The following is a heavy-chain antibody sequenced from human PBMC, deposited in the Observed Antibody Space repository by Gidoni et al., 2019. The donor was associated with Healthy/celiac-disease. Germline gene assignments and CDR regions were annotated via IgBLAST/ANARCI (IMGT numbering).Heavy chain of an antibody. Sequence: EVQLMQSGPEEHKPGESLRIPCTSSVYSYTSYWISWVLQMPGKGREWRGRIDPSDSYTTYSPSCQGNVTISADKSISTAYLQWSSLKASDTAMYYCARHHHSSSWSGAYFDYWGQGTLVTVYS. CDR3: ARHHHSSSWSGAYFDY. CDR2: IDPSDSYT. D-gene: IGHD6-13*01. CDR1: VYSYTSYW. J-gene: IGHJ4*02. V-gene: IGHV5-10-1*03.